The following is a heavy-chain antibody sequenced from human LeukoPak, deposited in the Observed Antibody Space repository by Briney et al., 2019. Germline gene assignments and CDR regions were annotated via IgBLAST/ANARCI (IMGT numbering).Heavy chain of an antibody. D-gene: IGHD2-2*01. CDR3: ARLVGDIVVIPAARYYFDY. CDR2: IYYGGST. Sequence: PSETLSLTCTVSGGSISSSSYYWGWIRQPPGKGLEWIGTIYYGGSTYYNPSLQRRVTISVYTSNIQFSLKLSSVSAADTAVYYCARLVGDIVVIPAARYYFDYWGQGTLVTASS. CDR1: GGSISSSSYY. V-gene: IGHV4-39*01. J-gene: IGHJ4*02.